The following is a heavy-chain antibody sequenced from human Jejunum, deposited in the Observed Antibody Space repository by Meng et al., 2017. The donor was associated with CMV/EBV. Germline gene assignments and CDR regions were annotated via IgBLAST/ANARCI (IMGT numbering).Heavy chain of an antibody. CDR2: ISGSGGST. V-gene: IGHV3-23*01. CDR3: AKPGPYYDILTGYFKMEYYFDY. J-gene: IGHJ4*02. Sequence: AMNWVRKAPGKGLEWVSGISGSGGSTYYADSVKGRFTISRDNSKNTLYLQMNSLRAEDTSVYYCAKPGPYYDILTGYFKMEYYFDYWGQGTLVTVSS. CDR1: A. D-gene: IGHD3-9*01.